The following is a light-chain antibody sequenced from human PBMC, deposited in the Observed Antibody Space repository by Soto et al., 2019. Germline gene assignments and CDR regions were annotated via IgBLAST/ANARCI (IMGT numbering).Light chain of an antibody. Sequence: QSVLTQPASVSGSPGQSITIPCTGTSSDVGGYNFVSWYQQYPGKAPKLMIYDVTNRPSGVSNRFSASKSGNTASLTISGLQAEDEANYYCSSYTSSSTRVVFGGGTKLTVL. V-gene: IGLV2-14*01. CDR3: SSYTSSSTRVV. CDR2: DVT. J-gene: IGLJ2*01. CDR1: SSDVGGYNF.